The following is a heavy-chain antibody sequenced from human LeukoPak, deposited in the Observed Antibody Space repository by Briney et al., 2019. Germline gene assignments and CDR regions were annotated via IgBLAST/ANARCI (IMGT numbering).Heavy chain of an antibody. V-gene: IGHV3-48*01. Sequence: PGGSLRLSCAASGFTFSSYSMNWVRQAPGKGLEWGSYISSSSSTIYYADSVKGRSTISRDNAKNSLYLQMNSLRAEDTAVYYCARASAPGIAAAGIPSRPSYWGQGTLVTVSS. CDR1: GFTFSSYS. J-gene: IGHJ4*02. CDR2: ISSSSSTI. CDR3: ARASAPGIAAAGIPSRPSY. D-gene: IGHD6-13*01.